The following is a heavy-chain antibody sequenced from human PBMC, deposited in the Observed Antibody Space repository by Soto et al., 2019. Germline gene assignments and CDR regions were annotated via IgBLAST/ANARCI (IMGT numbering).Heavy chain of an antibody. Sequence: QVQLVESGGGVVQPGRSLRLSCAASGFSFSSYAMHWVRQAPGKGLEWVAVISYDGSNKYYADSVKGRFTSSRDNSKNTLYLQKNTRRGDDTAVYYCARERADYWGQGTLVTVSS. J-gene: IGHJ4*02. V-gene: IGHV3-30-3*01. CDR3: ARERADY. CDR2: ISYDGSNK. CDR1: GFSFSSYA.